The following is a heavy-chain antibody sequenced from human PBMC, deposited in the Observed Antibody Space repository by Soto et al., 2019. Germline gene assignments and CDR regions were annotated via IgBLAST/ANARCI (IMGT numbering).Heavy chain of an antibody. CDR3: VRSRQMESGNDYGLDV. V-gene: IGHV4-30-4*01. Sequence: QVQLQESGSGLVKPSQSLSLTCTVSGVSLNTADTWWSWIRQSPGKGLEFIGYYHSGGSTYYDASFRSRVIISAATSNVPFSLKLSSVTVADTAVYFCVRSRQMESGNDYGLDVWGQGTTVTVSS. CDR1: GVSLNTADTW. CDR2: YHSGGST. J-gene: IGHJ6*02. D-gene: IGHD1-1*01.